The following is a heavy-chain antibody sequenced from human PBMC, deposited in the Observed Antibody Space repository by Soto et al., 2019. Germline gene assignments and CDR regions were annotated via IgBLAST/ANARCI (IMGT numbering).Heavy chain of an antibody. CDR2: IYYSGST. Sequence: SETLSLTCTVSGGSISSYYWSWIRQPPGKGLEWIGYIYYSGSTNYNPSLKSRVTISVDTSKNQFSLKLSSVTAADTAVYYCARVGVTMVRGARGRDWFDPWGKGTLVTVSS. CDR3: ARVGVTMVRGARGRDWFDP. CDR1: GGSISSYY. D-gene: IGHD3-10*01. J-gene: IGHJ5*02. V-gene: IGHV4-59*01.